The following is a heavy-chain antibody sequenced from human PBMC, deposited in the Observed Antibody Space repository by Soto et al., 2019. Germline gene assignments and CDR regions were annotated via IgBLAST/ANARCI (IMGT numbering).Heavy chain of an antibody. CDR2: ISGSGGVT. D-gene: IGHD3-10*01. Sequence: PGGSLRLSCAASGFPFSSYAMNWVRRAPGKGLEWVSGISGSGGVTYYADSVKGRFTISRDNSKNTLYLQMDSLRAEDTAIYYCAKVRGRGMDVWGQGTTVTVSS. CDR1: GFPFSSYA. V-gene: IGHV3-23*01. J-gene: IGHJ6*02. CDR3: AKVRGRGMDV.